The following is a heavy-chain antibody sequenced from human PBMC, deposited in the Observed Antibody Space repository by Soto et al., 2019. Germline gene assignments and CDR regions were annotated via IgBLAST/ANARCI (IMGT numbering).Heavy chain of an antibody. CDR2: ISAYNGNT. D-gene: IGHD4-17*01. V-gene: IGHV1-18*01. J-gene: IGHJ6*02. CDR1: GYTFTSYG. Sequence: QVQLVQSGAEVKKPGASVKVSCKASGYTFTSYGISWVRQAPGQGLEWMGWISAYNGNTNYAQKLQGRVTMTTDTSTSTAYMELMSLRSDDTAVYYCARVVTVTSLSYYYGMDVWGQGTTVTVSS. CDR3: ARVVTVTSLSYYYGMDV.